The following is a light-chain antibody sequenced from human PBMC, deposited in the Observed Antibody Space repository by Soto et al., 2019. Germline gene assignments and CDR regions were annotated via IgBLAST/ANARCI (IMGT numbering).Light chain of an antibody. CDR3: SSYTSSSTPYV. J-gene: IGLJ1*01. CDR2: EVS. CDR1: SSDVGGYNY. Sequence: QSALTQPASVSGSPGQSITISCTGTSSDVGGYNYVSWYQQHPGKAPKLMIYEVSNRPSGVSNRFSGSKSGNTASLTISGLQAEDEADYNCSSYTSSSTPYVFGTVTKVTVL. V-gene: IGLV2-14*01.